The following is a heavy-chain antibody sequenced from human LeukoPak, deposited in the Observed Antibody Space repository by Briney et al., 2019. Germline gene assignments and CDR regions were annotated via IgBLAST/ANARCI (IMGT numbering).Heavy chain of an antibody. Sequence: GGSLRLSCAASGFTFSSYWMSWVRQAPGKGLEWVGFIRSKAYGATTEYAASVKGRFTISRDDSKSIAYLQMNSLKTEDTAVYYCSRGSLEEWELLPSVLLGPPFDYWGQGTLVTVSS. CDR1: GFTFSSYW. V-gene: IGHV3-49*04. CDR2: IRSKAYGATT. J-gene: IGHJ4*02. D-gene: IGHD1-26*01. CDR3: SRGSLEEWELLPSVLLGPPFDY.